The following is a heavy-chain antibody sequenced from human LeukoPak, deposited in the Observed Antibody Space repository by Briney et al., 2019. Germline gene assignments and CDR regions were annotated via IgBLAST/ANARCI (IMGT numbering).Heavy chain of an antibody. D-gene: IGHD3-10*01. CDR1: GGSISSSSYY. Sequence: SETLSLTCTVSGGSISSSSYYWGWIRQPPGKGLEWIGSIYYSGSTYYNPSLKSRVTISVDTSKNQFSLKLSSVTAADTAVYYCARLGVASGGYYHYFDYWGQGTLVTVSS. CDR2: IYYSGST. V-gene: IGHV4-39*01. J-gene: IGHJ4*02. CDR3: ARLGVASGGYYHYFDY.